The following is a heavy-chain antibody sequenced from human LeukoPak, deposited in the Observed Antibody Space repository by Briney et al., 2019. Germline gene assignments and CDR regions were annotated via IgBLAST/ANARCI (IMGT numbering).Heavy chain of an antibody. D-gene: IGHD5-18*01. Sequence: GGSLRLSCAASGFTFSDYYMSWIRQAPGKGLEWVSYISSSSSYIYYADSVKGRFTISRDNDKNSLYLQMNSLKAEDTAVYYCARVGIRGYSYGKVDYWGQGTLVTVSS. CDR1: GFTFSDYY. CDR2: ISSSSSYI. CDR3: ARVGIRGYSYGKVDY. J-gene: IGHJ4*02. V-gene: IGHV3-11*06.